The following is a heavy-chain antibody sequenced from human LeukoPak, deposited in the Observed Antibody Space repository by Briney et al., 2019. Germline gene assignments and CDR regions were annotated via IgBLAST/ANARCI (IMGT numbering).Heavy chain of an antibody. D-gene: IGHD3-9*01. Sequence: GGSLRLSCAASGFTFSSYAMSWVRQAPGKGLEWVSAISGSGGSTYYADSVKGRFTISRDNSKNTLYLQMNSLRAEDTAVYYCAASSGRETYHDILTDFQHWGQGTLVTVSS. CDR1: GFTFSSYA. J-gene: IGHJ1*01. V-gene: IGHV3-23*01. CDR2: ISGSGGST. CDR3: AASSGRETYHDILTDFQH.